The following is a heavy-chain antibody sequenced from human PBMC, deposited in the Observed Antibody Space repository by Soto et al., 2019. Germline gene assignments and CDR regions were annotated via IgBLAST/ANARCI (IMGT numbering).Heavy chain of an antibody. CDR1: GYTFTSYA. CDR3: ARVIGGWYYFDY. V-gene: IGHV1-3*01. J-gene: IGHJ4*02. CDR2: INAGNGNT. Sequence: QVQLVQSGAEVKKPGASVKVSCKASGYTFTSYAMHWVRQAPDQRLEWMGWINAGNGNTKYSQKFQGRVTITRDTSASTAYMELSSLRSEDTAVYYCARVIGGWYYFDYWGQGTLVTVSS. D-gene: IGHD6-19*01.